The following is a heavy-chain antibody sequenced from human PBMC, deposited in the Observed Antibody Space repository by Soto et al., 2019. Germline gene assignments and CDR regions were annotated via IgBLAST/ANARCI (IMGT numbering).Heavy chain of an antibody. J-gene: IGHJ5*02. CDR2: MNPNSGNT. V-gene: IGHV1-8*01. CDR3: ARTNDIVVVPALNWFDP. Sequence: ASVKVSCKASGYTFTSYDINGVRQATGQGLEWMGWMNPNSGNTGYAQKFQGRVTMTRNTSISTAYMELSSLRSEDTAVYYCARTNDIVVVPALNWFDPWGQGTLVTVSS. CDR1: GYTFTSYD. D-gene: IGHD2-2*01.